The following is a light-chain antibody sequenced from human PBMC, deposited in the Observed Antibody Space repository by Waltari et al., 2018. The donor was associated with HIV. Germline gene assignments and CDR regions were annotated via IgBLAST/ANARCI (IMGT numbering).Light chain of an antibody. CDR1: QSISSY. J-gene: IGKJ1*01. Sequence: DIQMTPSPSSLSASVGDRVTITCRASQSISSYLNWYQQKPGKAPKLLIYAASSLQSGVPSRFSGSGSGTDFTLTISSLQPEDFATYYGQQSYSTPTFGQGTKVEIK. V-gene: IGKV1-39*01. CDR3: QQSYSTPT. CDR2: AAS.